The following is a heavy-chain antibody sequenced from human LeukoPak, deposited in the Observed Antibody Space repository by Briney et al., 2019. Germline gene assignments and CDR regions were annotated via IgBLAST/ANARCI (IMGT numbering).Heavy chain of an antibody. CDR3: AKSLGGINHFDS. CDR2: ITGGGGGT. CDR1: GFTFSTYV. Sequence: GGSLRLSCAASGFTFSTYVMSWVRQTPGMGLEWVSSITGGGGGTYYADSVRGRFTMSRDNSKNTMYLQMNSLRAEDTAVYYCAKSLGGINHFDSWGQGSLVTVSS. J-gene: IGHJ4*02. V-gene: IGHV3-23*01. D-gene: IGHD1-26*01.